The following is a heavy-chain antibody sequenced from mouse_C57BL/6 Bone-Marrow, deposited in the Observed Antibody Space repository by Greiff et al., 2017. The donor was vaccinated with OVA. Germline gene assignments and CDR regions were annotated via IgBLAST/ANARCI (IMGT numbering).Heavy chain of an antibody. CDR1: GYTFTSYG. J-gene: IGHJ1*03. CDR3: AREGYYGSRDWYFDV. CDR2: IYPRSGNT. V-gene: IGHV1-81*01. D-gene: IGHD1-1*01. Sequence: VQLQESGAELARPGASVKLSCKASGYTFTSYGISWVKQRTGQGLEWIGEIYPRSGNTYYNEKFKGKATLTADKSSSTAYMELRSLTSEDSAVYFCAREGYYGSRDWYFDVWGTGTTVTVSS.